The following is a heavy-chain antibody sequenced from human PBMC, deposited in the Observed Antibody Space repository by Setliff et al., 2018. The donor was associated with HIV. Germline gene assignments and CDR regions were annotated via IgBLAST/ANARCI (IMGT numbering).Heavy chain of an antibody. CDR1: GGSISSYY. V-gene: IGHV4-4*08. CDR3: ARLRQWLAFFDS. D-gene: IGHD6-19*01. J-gene: IGHJ4*02. CDR2: IYTSGNT. Sequence: SETLSLTCTVSGGSISSYYWSWIRQPAGKGLEWIGCIYTSGNTNYDPSLKSRVTISVDTSQNQFSLKLTSVTAADTAVYYCARLRQWLAFFDSWGQGTLVTVSS.